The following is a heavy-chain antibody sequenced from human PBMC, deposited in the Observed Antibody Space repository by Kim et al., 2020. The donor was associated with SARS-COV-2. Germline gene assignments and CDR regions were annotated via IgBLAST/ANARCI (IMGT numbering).Heavy chain of an antibody. CDR1: GFTFSSYA. V-gene: IGHV3-30-3*01. CDR3: AREPMIVVVIQRGGYYFDY. Sequence: GGSLRLSCAASGFTFSSYAMHWVRQAPGKGLEWVAVISYDGSNKYYADSVKGRFTISRDNSKNTLYLQMNSLRAEDTAVYYCAREPMIVVVIQRGGYYFDYWGQGTLVTVSS. J-gene: IGHJ4*02. CDR2: ISYDGSNK. D-gene: IGHD3-22*01.